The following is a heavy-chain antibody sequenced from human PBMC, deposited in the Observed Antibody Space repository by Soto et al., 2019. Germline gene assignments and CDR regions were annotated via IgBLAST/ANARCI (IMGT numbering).Heavy chain of an antibody. J-gene: IGHJ6*02. CDR1: GFTFSSSA. D-gene: IGHD2-15*01. Sequence: QVQLVESGGGVVQPGRSLRLSCAASGFTFSSSAMHWVRQAPGKGLEWVAVISYDGSNKYYADSVKGRFTISRDNSKNTLDLQMNSLRAEDTAVYYCAREVVVVNYYYGMDVWGQGTTGNVS. CDR2: ISYDGSNK. V-gene: IGHV3-30*14. CDR3: AREVVVVNYYYGMDV.